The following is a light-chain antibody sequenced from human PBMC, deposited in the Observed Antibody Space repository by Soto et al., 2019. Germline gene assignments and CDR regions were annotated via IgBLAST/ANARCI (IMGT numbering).Light chain of an antibody. CDR1: QSISSW. Sequence: DIQMTQSPSTLSASLGDRVTITFRASQSISSWLAWYQQKPWKAPKLLIYDASSLESGVPSRFSGSGSGTEFTLTISSLQPDDFATYYCQQYNSYWTFGQGTKVDIK. CDR2: DAS. CDR3: QQYNSYWT. J-gene: IGKJ1*01. V-gene: IGKV1-5*01.